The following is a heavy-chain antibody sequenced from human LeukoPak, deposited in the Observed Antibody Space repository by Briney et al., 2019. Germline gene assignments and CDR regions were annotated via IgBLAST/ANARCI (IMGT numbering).Heavy chain of an antibody. D-gene: IGHD1-26*01. J-gene: IGHJ3*02. CDR3: ARWEIPDAFDI. V-gene: IGHV3-23*01. Sequence: GGSLRLSCPASGFTFSSYGMSWVRQAPGKGLEWVSAISGSGGSTFYADSVKGRFTISRDNSKNTLYLQVNSLRAEDTAVYYCARWEIPDAFDIWGQGTMVTVSS. CDR1: GFTFSSYG. CDR2: ISGSGGST.